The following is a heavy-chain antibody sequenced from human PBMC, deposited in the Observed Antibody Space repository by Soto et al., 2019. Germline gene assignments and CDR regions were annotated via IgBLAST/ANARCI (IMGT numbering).Heavy chain of an antibody. CDR1: GFTFSMYG. CDR2: IYSDGSHQ. V-gene: IGHV3-30*03. CDR3: ARDRRVIPDADMDY. D-gene: IGHD2-21*01. Sequence: QVQLVESGGGVVQPGSSLRLSCEASGFTFSMYGMHWVRQAPGKGQEWVGVIYSDGSHQYYGDSVKGRFTISRDNSNKMVYLQMTGLRLDDSALYYCARDRRVIPDADMDYWGQGVLVTVSS. J-gene: IGHJ4*02.